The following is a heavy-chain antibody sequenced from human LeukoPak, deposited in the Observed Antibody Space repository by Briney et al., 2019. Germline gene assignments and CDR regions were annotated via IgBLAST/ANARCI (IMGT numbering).Heavy chain of an antibody. CDR2: IWYDGSNK. Sequence: GGSLRLSCAASGFTFSDHWMSWVRQAPGKGLEWVAVIWYDGSNKYYADSVKGRFTISRDNSKNTLYLQMNSLRAEDTAVYYCAREPNAFDIWGQGTMVTVSS. CDR1: GFTFSDHW. V-gene: IGHV3-33*08. J-gene: IGHJ3*02. CDR3: AREPNAFDI.